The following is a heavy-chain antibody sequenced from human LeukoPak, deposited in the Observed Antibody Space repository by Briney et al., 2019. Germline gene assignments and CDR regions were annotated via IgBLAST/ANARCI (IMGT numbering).Heavy chain of an antibody. CDR2: MKQDGSEK. D-gene: IGHD1-26*01. J-gene: IGHJ4*02. Sequence: GGSLRLSCAASGFPFSSYWMSWGRQAPGKGLDWVANMKQDGSEKYYVDSVKGRFTISRDNAKNSLYLQMNSLRVEDTAVYYCARQQHSGSCGYFDYWGQGTLATVFS. CDR3: ARQQHSGSCGYFDY. CDR1: GFPFSSYW. V-gene: IGHV3-7*01.